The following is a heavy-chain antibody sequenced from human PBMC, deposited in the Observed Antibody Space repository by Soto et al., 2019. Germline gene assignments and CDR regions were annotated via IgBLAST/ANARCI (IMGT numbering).Heavy chain of an antibody. CDR3: ARAYYYYGMDV. Sequence: SETLSLTCAVYGGSFSGYYWSWIRQPPGKGLEWIGEINHSGSTNYNPSLKSRVTISVDTSKNQFSLKLSSVTAADTAVYYCARAYYYYGMDVWGQGTTVTVSS. CDR2: INHSGST. V-gene: IGHV4-34*01. CDR1: GGSFSGYY. J-gene: IGHJ6*02.